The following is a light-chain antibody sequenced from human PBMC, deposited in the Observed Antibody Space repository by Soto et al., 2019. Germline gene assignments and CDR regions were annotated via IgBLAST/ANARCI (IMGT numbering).Light chain of an antibody. V-gene: IGKV4-1*01. Sequence: DSVLTQSPDSLAVSLGERATINCKSSQSVLYSSNNKNYLACYPQKGGQPHNLIISWASTRTSGVLDRFSGSGSGTDFTLTISSLQAEDVAVYYCHQYYTTPWTFGQGTRVELK. CDR2: WAS. CDR1: QSVLYSSNNKNY. J-gene: IGKJ1*01. CDR3: HQYYTTPWT.